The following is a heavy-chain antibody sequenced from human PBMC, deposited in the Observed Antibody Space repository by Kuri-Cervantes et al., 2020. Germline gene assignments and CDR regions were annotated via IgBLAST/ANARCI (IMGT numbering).Heavy chain of an antibody. CDR2: IYPGDSDT. V-gene: IGHV5-51*01. J-gene: IGHJ5*02. CDR1: GYSFTTYW. Sequence: GESLKISCTGSGYSFTTYWIGWVRQMPGKGLEWMGIIYPGDSDTRYSPSFQGQVTISADKSISTAYLQRSSLKASDTAMYYCARGLRYCSSTSCYGGNWFDPWGQGTLVTVSS. CDR3: ARGLRYCSSTSCYGGNWFDP. D-gene: IGHD2-2*01.